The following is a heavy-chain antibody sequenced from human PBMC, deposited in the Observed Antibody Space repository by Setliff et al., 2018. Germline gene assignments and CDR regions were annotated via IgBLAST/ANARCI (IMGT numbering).Heavy chain of an antibody. Sequence: PSETLSLTCTVSGDPMSSRRYYWAWVRQPPGKGLEWIGRIYYRGDTYYNASLKGRLTTSVDTSKSQFSLTLTSLTAADTAVYFCARLSVQKKANGWAYFDYWGLGTLVTVSS. V-gene: IGHV4-39*01. CDR1: GDPMSSRRYY. CDR2: IYYRGDT. D-gene: IGHD6-19*01. J-gene: IGHJ4*02. CDR3: ARLSVQKKANGWAYFDY.